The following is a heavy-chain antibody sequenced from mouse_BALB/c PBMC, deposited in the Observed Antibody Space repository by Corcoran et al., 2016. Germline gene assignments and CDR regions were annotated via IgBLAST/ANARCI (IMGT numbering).Heavy chain of an antibody. V-gene: IGHV9-3-1*01. CDR1: GYTLTNYG. J-gene: IGHJ4*01. Sequence: QIQLVQSGPELKKPGETVKISCKASGYTLTNYGMKWVKQAPGKGLKWMGWINTYTGEPTYADDFKGRFAFSLETSASTAYLQINNLKNEDTATYFCAREPYAMDYWGQGTSVTVSS. D-gene: IGHD6-1*01. CDR2: INTYTGEP. CDR3: AREPYAMDY.